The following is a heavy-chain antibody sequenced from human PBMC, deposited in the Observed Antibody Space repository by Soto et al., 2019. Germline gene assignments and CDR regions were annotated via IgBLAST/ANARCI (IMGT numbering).Heavy chain of an antibody. V-gene: IGHV1-58*02. CDR2: IVVGSGNT. D-gene: IGHD3-22*01. CDR3: ARMRGYSYFDS. Sequence: ASVKVSCKASGFTFTSSAMQWVRQARGQRLEWIGWIVVGSGNTNYAQKFQERVTITRDMSTSTAYMELNSLRAEDTAVYYCARMRGYSYFDSWGQGTLVTVSS. J-gene: IGHJ4*02. CDR1: GFTFTSSA.